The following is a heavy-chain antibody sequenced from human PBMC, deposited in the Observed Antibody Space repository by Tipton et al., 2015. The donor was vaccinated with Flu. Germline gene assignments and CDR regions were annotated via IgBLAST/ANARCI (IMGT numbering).Heavy chain of an antibody. Sequence: SLRLSCAASGFTFDDYAMHWVRQAPGKGLEWVSVISWNSENIGYADSVKGRFTISRDNSKNALYLAINSLKTEDTAVYYCAKDGWDTSGWYPFDYWGQGTLVTVSS. V-gene: IGHV3-9*01. CDR3: AKDGWDTSGWYPFDY. CDR1: GFTFDDYA. D-gene: IGHD6-19*01. CDR2: ISWNSENI. J-gene: IGHJ4*02.